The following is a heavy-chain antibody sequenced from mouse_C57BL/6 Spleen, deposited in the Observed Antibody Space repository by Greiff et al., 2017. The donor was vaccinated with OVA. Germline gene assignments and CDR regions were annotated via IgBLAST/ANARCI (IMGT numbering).Heavy chain of an antibody. D-gene: IGHD1-1*01. V-gene: IGHV5-6*01. CDR3: ARHLDYYGSTYAMDY. CDR1: GFTFSSYG. Sequence: EVKLMESGGDLVKPGGSLKLSCAASGFTFSSYGMSWVRQTPDKRLEWVATISSGGSYTYYPDSVKGRFTISRDNAKNTLYLQMSSLKSEDTAMYYCARHLDYYGSTYAMDYWGQGTSVTVSS. CDR2: ISSGGSYT. J-gene: IGHJ4*01.